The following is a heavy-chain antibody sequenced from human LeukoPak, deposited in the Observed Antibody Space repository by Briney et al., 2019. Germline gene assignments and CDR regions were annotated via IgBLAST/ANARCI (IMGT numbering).Heavy chain of an antibody. CDR2: IYYSGST. Sequence: PSETLSLTCTVSGGSISSYYWSWIRQPPGKGLEWIGYIYYSGSTNYNPSLKSRVTISVDTSKNQFSLKLSSVTAADTAVYYCARGYGNYYGSGRGAFDIWGQGTMVTVSS. D-gene: IGHD3-10*01. CDR3: ARGYGNYYGSGRGAFDI. CDR1: GGSISSYY. V-gene: IGHV4-59*01. J-gene: IGHJ3*02.